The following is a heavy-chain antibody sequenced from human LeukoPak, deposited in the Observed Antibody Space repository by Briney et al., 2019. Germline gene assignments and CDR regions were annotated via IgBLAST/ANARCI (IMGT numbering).Heavy chain of an antibody. CDR2: IKEDGSTK. CDR3: ARDSPGYGAYDLG. CDR1: GFTFSSYW. V-gene: IGHV3-7*04. D-gene: IGHD5-12*01. J-gene: IGHJ4*02. Sequence: GGSLRLSCAASGFTFSSYWMSWVRQAPGKGLEWVANIKEDGSTKYSVDSVKGRFTISRDNAKNTLYLQMNSLRAEDTAVYYWARDSPGYGAYDLGWGQGTLVTVSS.